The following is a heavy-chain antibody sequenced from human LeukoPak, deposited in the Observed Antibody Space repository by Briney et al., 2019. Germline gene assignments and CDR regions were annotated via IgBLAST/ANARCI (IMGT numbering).Heavy chain of an antibody. CDR2: IYYSGST. CDR1: GGSISSITSY. J-gene: IGHJ4*02. Sequence: SETLSLTCAVSGGSISSITSYWGWIRQPPGKGLEWIGRIYYSGSTFYNPSLKSRVTISEDTSKNQLSLRLSSVTAADTAVYYCARHGSTDYFDYWGQGTLVTVSS. V-gene: IGHV4-39*01. CDR3: ARHGSTDYFDY. D-gene: IGHD2-2*03.